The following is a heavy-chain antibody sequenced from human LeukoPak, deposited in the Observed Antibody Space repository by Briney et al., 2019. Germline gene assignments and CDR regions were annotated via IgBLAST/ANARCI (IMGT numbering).Heavy chain of an antibody. CDR1: GSSISISNW. CDR3: ARNGDYAAVFDY. Sequence: SGTLPLTSVFPGSSISISNWWGGARQPPGKGLDGIGEIYHSGSTNYNPSLKSRVTISVDKSKNQFSLKLSSVTAADTAVYYCARNGDYAAVFDYWGQGTLVTVSS. V-gene: IGHV4-4*02. D-gene: IGHD4-17*01. J-gene: IGHJ4*02. CDR2: IYHSGST.